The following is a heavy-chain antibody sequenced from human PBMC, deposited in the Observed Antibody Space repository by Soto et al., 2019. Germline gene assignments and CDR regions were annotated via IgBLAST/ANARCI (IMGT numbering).Heavy chain of an antibody. V-gene: IGHV4-31*03. CDR1: GYAIGNGDYY. J-gene: IGHJ4*02. CDR3: AREGMYSRSRGFQIIN. D-gene: IGHD3-10*01. Sequence: QVQLQESGPGLVKPSQTLSVTCTVSGYAIGNGDYYWTWIRQHPGKALEWLGNIFHSGSTYSNPSLECRVTISLDTSKNMFSVRLPSVTAADTAVYYCAREGMYSRSRGFQIINWGQRTLVTVSS. CDR2: IFHSGST.